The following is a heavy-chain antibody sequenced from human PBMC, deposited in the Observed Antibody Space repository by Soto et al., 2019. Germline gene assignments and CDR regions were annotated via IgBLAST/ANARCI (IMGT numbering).Heavy chain of an antibody. J-gene: IGHJ5*02. CDR1: VFTFSSYS. CDR2: ISSSSSYI. CDR3: ARGSTVKHSVWFDP. D-gene: IGHD4-17*01. Sequence: VGSLRLSCAASVFTFSSYSMNCVRHSPGKGLEWVSSISSSSSYIYYADSVKGRFTISRDNAKNSLYLQMNSLRAEDTAVYYCARGSTVKHSVWFDPWGQGTLVTGSS. V-gene: IGHV3-21*01.